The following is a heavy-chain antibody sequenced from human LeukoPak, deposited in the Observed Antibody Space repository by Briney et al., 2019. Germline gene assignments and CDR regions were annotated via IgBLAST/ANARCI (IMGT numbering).Heavy chain of an antibody. V-gene: IGHV3-7*01. D-gene: IGHD1-26*01. CDR2: IKQDGSEK. J-gene: IGHJ4*02. Sequence: GGSLRLSCAASGFTFSSYWMSWVRQAPGKGLEWVANIKQDGSEKYYVDSVKGRFTISRDNAKNSLYLQMNSLRAEDTAVYYCARSGSYFLYYFDYWGQGTLVTVSS. CDR3: ARSGSYFLYYFDY. CDR1: GFTFSSYW.